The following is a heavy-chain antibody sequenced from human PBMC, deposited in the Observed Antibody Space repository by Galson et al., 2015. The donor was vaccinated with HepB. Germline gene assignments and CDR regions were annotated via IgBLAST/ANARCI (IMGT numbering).Heavy chain of an antibody. CDR1: GYSFSTFW. V-gene: IGHV5-51*01. Sequence: QSGAEVKKPGESLKISCKGSGYSFSTFWIGWVRQMPGKGLEWMGIIYPGDSDTRYSPSFQGQVTISADKSISTAYLQWSSLKASDTAMYYCARHKAHGESVTGTGMYYYYGMDVWGQGTTVTVSS. CDR2: IYPGDSDT. CDR3: ARHKAHGESVTGTGMYYYYGMDV. D-gene: IGHD6-19*01. J-gene: IGHJ6*02.